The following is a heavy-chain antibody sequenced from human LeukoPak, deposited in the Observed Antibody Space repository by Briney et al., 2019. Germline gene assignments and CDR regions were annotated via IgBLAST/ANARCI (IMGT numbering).Heavy chain of an antibody. Sequence: PSGTLSLTCAVSGGSISNSNWWSWVRQPPGKGLEWIGEIYHSGSTNYNPSLKSRVTISVDKSKNQFSLKVSSVTAADTAVYYCARVFDSGSQAYFYYMDVWGKGTTVTIFS. J-gene: IGHJ6*03. CDR2: IYHSGST. CDR1: GGSISNSNW. D-gene: IGHD3-10*01. V-gene: IGHV4-4*02. CDR3: ARVFDSGSQAYFYYMDV.